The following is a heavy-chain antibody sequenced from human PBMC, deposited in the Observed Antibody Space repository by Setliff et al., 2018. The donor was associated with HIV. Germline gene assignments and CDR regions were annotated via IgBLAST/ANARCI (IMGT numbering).Heavy chain of an antibody. CDR1: GGSISSFY. Sequence: SETLSLTCTVSGGSISSFYWSWIRQPPGKGLEWIGYIYYSGNTSYNPSLKSRVTISVDTSKTQFSLKLSSVTAADTAVYYCARHAPRNHDLAGVFYPYYMDVWGKGTTVTVSS. CDR2: IYYSGNT. J-gene: IGHJ6*03. V-gene: IGHV4-59*08. CDR3: ARHAPRNHDLAGVFYPYYMDV. D-gene: IGHD1-1*01.